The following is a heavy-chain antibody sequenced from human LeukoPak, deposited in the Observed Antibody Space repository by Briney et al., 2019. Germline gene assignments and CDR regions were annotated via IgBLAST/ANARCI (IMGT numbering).Heavy chain of an antibody. CDR2: IYYSGST. Sequence: PSETLSLTCTVSGGSISSGDYYWSWIRQPPGKGLEWIGYIYYSGSTYYNPSLKSRVTISVDTSKNQFSLKLSSVTAADTAVYYCAREKGYGDLYYFDYWGQGTLVTVSS. CDR1: GGSISSGDYY. D-gene: IGHD4-17*01. J-gene: IGHJ4*02. CDR3: AREKGYGDLYYFDY. V-gene: IGHV4-30-4*01.